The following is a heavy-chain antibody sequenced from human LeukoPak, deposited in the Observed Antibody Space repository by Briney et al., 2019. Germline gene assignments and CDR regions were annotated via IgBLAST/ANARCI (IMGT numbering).Heavy chain of an antibody. Sequence: GGSLRLSCAASGFTFSNHWMHWVRQAPGKGLVWVSRINIDGSTSNYADSVKGRFTISRDNAKNAVYLQMNSLRVEDTAVYSCARASSLATPLLVYWGQGTLVTVSS. CDR1: GFTFSNHW. CDR3: ARASSLATPLLVY. J-gene: IGHJ4*02. D-gene: IGHD5-24*01. CDR2: INIDGSTS. V-gene: IGHV3-74*01.